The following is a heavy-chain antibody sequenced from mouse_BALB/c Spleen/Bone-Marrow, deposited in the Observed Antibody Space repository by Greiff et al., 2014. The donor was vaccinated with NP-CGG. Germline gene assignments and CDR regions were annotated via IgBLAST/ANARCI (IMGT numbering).Heavy chain of an antibody. J-gene: IGHJ4*01. D-gene: IGHD4-1*01. CDR3: ARQLAYAMDY. V-gene: IGHV5-12*02. Sequence: EVQRVESGGGLVQPGGSLKLSCATSGFTFSDYYMYWVRQTPEKRLERVAYITKGGGSTYYPDIVKGRFTISRDNAKNTLYLQMSRLKSEDTAMYYCARQLAYAMDYWGQGTSVTVSS. CDR2: ITKGGGST. CDR1: GFTFSDYY.